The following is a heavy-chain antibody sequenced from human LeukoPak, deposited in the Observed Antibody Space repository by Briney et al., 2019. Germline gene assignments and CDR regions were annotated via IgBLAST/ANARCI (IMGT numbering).Heavy chain of an antibody. CDR1: GGSFSGYY. CDR2: INHSGST. Sequence: SETLSLTCAVYGGSFSGYYWSWIRQPPGKGLEWIGEINHSGSTNYNPSPKNRVAISVDTSKNQFSLKLSSVTAADTAVYYCASRGGGIAAAGTYYWGQGTLVTVSS. D-gene: IGHD6-13*01. V-gene: IGHV4-34*01. J-gene: IGHJ4*02. CDR3: ASRGGGIAAAGTYY.